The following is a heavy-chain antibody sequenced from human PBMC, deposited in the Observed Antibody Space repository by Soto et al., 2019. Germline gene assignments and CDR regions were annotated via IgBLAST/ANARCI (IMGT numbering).Heavy chain of an antibody. D-gene: IGHD3-10*01. CDR2: IYYSGST. CDR3: ARRITNNWFDP. V-gene: IGHV4-39*01. CDR1: GGCISSSSYY. Sequence: PSETLSLTCTVSGGCISSSSYYWGWIRQPPGKGLEWIGSIYYSGSTYYNPSLKSRVTISVDTSKNQFSLKLSSVTAADTAVYYCARRITNNWFDPWGQGTLVTVSS. J-gene: IGHJ5*02.